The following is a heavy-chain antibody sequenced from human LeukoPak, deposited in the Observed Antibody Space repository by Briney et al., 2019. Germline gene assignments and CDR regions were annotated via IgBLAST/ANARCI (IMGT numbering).Heavy chain of an antibody. CDR1: GYSFTSYW. CDR3: ARQVEMATTDYYYMDV. CDR2: IYPGDSDT. V-gene: IGHV5-51*01. J-gene: IGHJ6*03. Sequence: GGSLKISCKGSGYSFTSYWIGWVRQMPGKGLEWMGIIYPGDSDTRYSPSFQGQVTISADKSISTAYLQWSSLKASDTAMYYCARQVEMATTDYYYMDVWGKGTTVTVSS. D-gene: IGHD5-24*01.